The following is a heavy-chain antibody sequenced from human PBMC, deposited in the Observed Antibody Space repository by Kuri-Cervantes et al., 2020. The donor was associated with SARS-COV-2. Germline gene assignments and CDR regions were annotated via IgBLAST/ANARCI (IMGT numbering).Heavy chain of an antibody. CDR2: INHSGST. D-gene: IGHD1-7*01. CDR1: GGSFSGYY. CDR3: ARDIPSFNWNYHPPYYYYYMDV. Sequence: SQTLSLTCAVFGGSFSGYYWSWIHQSPGKGLEWIGKINHSGSTNYNPSLSSRVTMSVDTSKNQFSLKLSSVTAADTAVYYCARDIPSFNWNYHPPYYYYYMDVWGKGTTVTVSS. J-gene: IGHJ6*03. V-gene: IGHV4-34*01.